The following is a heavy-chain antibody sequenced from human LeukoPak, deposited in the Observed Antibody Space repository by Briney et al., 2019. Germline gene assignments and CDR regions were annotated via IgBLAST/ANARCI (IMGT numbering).Heavy chain of an antibody. D-gene: IGHD1-14*01. CDR1: GITFNA. V-gene: IGHV3-33*01. J-gene: IGHJ4*02. CDR2: TWYDGRNK. CDR3: ARDRSELRYFDY. Sequence: GTSLRLSCAASGITFNAIHWVRQAPGKGLEWVALTWYDGRNKYYADSVKGRFTISRDNSKNTLYLQMNSLRAEDTAVYYCARDRSELRYFDYWGQGTLVTVSS.